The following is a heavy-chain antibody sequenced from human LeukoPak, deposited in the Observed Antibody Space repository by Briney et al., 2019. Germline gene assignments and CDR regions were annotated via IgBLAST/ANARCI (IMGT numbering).Heavy chain of an antibody. J-gene: IGHJ3*02. CDR1: GGSISSYY. CDR3: ARDQPIYDSSGYWSGDAFDI. D-gene: IGHD3-22*01. CDR2: IYTSGST. Sequence: SETLSLTCTVSGGSISSYYWSWIRQPAGKGLEWIGRIYTSGSTNYNPSLKSRVTISVDTSKNQFSLKLSSVTAADTAVYYCARDQPIYDSSGYWSGDAFDIWGQGTMVTVSS. V-gene: IGHV4-4*07.